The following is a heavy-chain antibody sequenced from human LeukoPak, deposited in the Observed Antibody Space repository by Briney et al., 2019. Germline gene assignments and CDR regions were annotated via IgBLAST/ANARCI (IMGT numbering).Heavy chain of an antibody. V-gene: IGHV4-30-2*01. D-gene: IGHD3-10*01. CDR3: ARGLRSRSNHNWFDP. Sequence: SQTLSLTCAVSGGSISSGGYSWSWIRQPPGKGLEWIGYIYHSGSTYYNPSLKSRVTISVDRSKNQFSLKLSSVTAADAAVYYCARGLRSRSNHNWFDPWGQGTLVTVSS. J-gene: IGHJ5*02. CDR1: GGSISSGGYS. CDR2: IYHSGST.